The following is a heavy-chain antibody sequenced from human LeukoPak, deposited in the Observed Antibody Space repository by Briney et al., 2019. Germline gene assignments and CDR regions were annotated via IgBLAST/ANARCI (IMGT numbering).Heavy chain of an antibody. V-gene: IGHV1-2*02. CDR1: GYTFTGHY. CDR2: INPNNGGT. CDR3: ARDRVPFYSSTFKDYYLQYGLDV. D-gene: IGHD6-13*01. Sequence: ASVKVSCKASGYTFTGHYIHWVRQAPGQGLEWMGWINPNNGGTSYAQKFRGRVSVTRDTSITTAYMGLSRLRSDDTALYYCARDRVPFYSSTFKDYYLQYGLDVWGQGTTVTVSS. J-gene: IGHJ6*02.